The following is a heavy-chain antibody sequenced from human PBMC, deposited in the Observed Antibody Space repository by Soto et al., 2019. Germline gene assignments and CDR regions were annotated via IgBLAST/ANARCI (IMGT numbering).Heavy chain of an antibody. J-gene: IGHJ5*02. D-gene: IGHD6-19*01. CDR3: ARVVGGSGLNWFDP. V-gene: IGHV4-59*12. Sequence: SETLSLTCSVSGASMNNYYGSWVPQRPGRGLEWIGYMYSRRSSNYNYSLKRLVTMSVDRSKSQFPMKLASVTAADTAVYYSARVVGGSGLNWFDPWAQGTLVTVSS. CDR2: MYSRRSS. CDR1: GASMNNYY.